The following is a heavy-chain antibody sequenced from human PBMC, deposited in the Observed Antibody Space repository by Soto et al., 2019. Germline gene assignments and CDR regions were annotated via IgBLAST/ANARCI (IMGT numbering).Heavy chain of an antibody. V-gene: IGHV3-23*01. D-gene: IGHD7-27*01. J-gene: IGHJ5*02. CDR2: IGVYANT. CDR1: GFTFSSDD. CDR3: AKESNGGSTGDHFHP. Sequence: PWGSLRLSCAASGFTFSSDDMNWFRQAPGKGLEWVSAIGVYANTYYADSVKGRFTISRDDSRNTVHLQLNSLRVDDTAVYYCAKESNGGSTGDHFHPWGQATRVTVYS.